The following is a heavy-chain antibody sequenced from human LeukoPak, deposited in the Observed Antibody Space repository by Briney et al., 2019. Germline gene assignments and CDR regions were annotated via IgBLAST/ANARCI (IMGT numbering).Heavy chain of an antibody. J-gene: IGHJ4*02. V-gene: IGHV4-30-2*01. CDR2: IYHSGST. CDR1: GGSISSGGYY. D-gene: IGHD4-11*01. Sequence: PSETLSLTCTVSGGSISSGGYYWSWIRQPPGKGLEWIGYIYHSGSTYYNPSLKSRVTISVDRSQNQFSLKLSSVTAADTAVYYCARAAFTVTTHYFDYWGQGTLVTVSS. CDR3: ARAAFTVTTHYFDY.